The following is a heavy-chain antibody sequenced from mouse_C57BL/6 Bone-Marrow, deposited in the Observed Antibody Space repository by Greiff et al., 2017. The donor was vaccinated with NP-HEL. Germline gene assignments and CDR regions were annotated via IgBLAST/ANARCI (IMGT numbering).Heavy chain of an antibody. CDR1: GFTFSDAW. J-gene: IGHJ2*01. CDR3: TRWEPRSYFDY. CDR2: IRNKANNHAT. Sequence: EVKVVESGGGLVQPGGSMKLSCAASGFTFSDAWMDWVRQSPEKGLEWVAEIRNKANNHATYYAESVKGRFTISRDDSKSSVYLQMNSLRAEDTGIYYCTRWEPRSYFDYWGQGTTLTVSS. D-gene: IGHD4-1*01. V-gene: IGHV6-6*01.